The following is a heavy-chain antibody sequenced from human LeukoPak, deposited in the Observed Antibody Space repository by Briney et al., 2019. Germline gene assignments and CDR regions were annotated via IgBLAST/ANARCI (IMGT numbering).Heavy chain of an antibody. V-gene: IGHV3-7*03. CDR3: AKTPYGGYYYYFDY. Sequence: GGSLRLSCAASGFTFSYHWMTWVRQAPGKGLEWVANIKNDGAVKNYVDSVKGRFTISRDNAKNTLYLEMNSLRAEDSAVYYCAKTPYGGYYYYFDYWGQGTLVTVSS. D-gene: IGHD4-17*01. CDR1: GFTFSYHW. CDR2: IKNDGAVK. J-gene: IGHJ4*02.